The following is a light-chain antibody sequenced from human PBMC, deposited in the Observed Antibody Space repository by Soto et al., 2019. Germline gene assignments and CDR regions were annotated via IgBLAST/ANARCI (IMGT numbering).Light chain of an antibody. CDR1: QGISSW. J-gene: IGKJ4*01. V-gene: IGKV1-12*01. CDR3: QQADTFPLT. CDR2: AAS. Sequence: DIPMTQSPSSVSASVGDRVTITCRASQGISSWVAWYPQNPGKAPNLLIYAASSLQSGVPSRFSGSGSGTEFTLTISSLQPEDFATYYCQQADTFPLTFGGGTKVEIK.